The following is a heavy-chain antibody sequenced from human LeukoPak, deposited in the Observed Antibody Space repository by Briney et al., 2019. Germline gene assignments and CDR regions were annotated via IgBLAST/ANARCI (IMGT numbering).Heavy chain of an antibody. CDR1: GASVITSKW. V-gene: IGHV4-4*02. CDR3: ARGEVCDFYYYGMDV. D-gene: IGHD3/OR15-3a*01. CDR2: IYHNGST. Sequence: SETLSLTCAVSGASVITSKWWSWVRQPPGKGLEWTGEIYHNGSTIYDPSLKSRVTISVDKSKNQFSLKLRSVTAADTAVYYCARGEVCDFYYYGMDVWGKGTTVTVSS. J-gene: IGHJ6*04.